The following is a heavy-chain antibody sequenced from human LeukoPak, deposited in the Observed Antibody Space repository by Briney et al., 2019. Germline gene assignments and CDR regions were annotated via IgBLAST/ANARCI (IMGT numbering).Heavy chain of an antibody. CDR2: TNKDGSEK. Sequence: GGSLRLSCEASGFIFTDYWMTWAHQAPGKGLEWVANTNKDGSEKWYVDSVKGRFTISRDNAKNSLYLQMNNLRVDDTAVYYCAREGASVGTYYSDYWGQGSLVLVSS. V-gene: IGHV3-7*03. D-gene: IGHD2-21*02. J-gene: IGHJ4*02. CDR3: AREGASVGTYYSDY. CDR1: GFIFTDYW.